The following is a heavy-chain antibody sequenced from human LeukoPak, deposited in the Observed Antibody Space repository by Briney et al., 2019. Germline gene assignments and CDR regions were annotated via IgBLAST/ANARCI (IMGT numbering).Heavy chain of an antibody. CDR2: ISSSSSYI. D-gene: IGHD2-2*01. Sequence: GGSLRLSCAASGFTFSSYSMNWVRQAPGKGLEWVSSISSSSSYIYYADSVKGRFTISSDNTKNSLYLQMNSLRAEDTAVYYCARDLCSTSCPDPFDIWGQGTMVTVSS. J-gene: IGHJ3*02. V-gene: IGHV3-21*01. CDR1: GFTFSSYS. CDR3: ARDLCSTSCPDPFDI.